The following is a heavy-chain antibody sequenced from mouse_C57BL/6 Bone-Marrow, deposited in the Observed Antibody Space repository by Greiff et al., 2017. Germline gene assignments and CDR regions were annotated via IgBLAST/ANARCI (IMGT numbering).Heavy chain of an antibody. D-gene: IGHD2-3*01. CDR3: TRSYDIWYFDV. J-gene: IGHJ1*03. CDR1: GYTFTDYE. Sequence: VQLQQSGAELVRPGASVTLSCKASGYTFTDYEMHWVKQTPVHGLEWIGAIDPETGGTAYNQKFKGKAILTADKSSSTAYMELRSLTSEDSAVYYCTRSYDIWYFDVWGTGTTVTVSS. CDR2: IDPETGGT. V-gene: IGHV1-15*01.